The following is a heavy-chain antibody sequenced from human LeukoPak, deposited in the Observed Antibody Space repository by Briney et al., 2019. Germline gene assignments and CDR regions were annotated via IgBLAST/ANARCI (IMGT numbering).Heavy chain of an antibody. Sequence: GSLRLSCAASGFTFSSYSMNWVRQAPGKGLEWIGSIYYHENTYYNSSLKSRVTISVDTSKNQFSLKLSSVTAADTAVYYCARAVPVSFYDFWSGYYGRSNWFDPWGQGTLVTVSS. CDR2: IYYHENT. CDR3: ARAVPVSFYDFWSGYYGRSNWFDP. D-gene: IGHD3-3*01. J-gene: IGHJ5*02. V-gene: IGHV4-39*07. CDR1: GFTFSSYS.